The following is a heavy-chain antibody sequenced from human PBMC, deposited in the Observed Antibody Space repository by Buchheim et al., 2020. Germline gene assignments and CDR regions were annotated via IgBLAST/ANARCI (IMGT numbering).Heavy chain of an antibody. D-gene: IGHD2-8*01. CDR3: ARGMGRWYFDL. Sequence: EVQLVESGGGLVQPGGSLRLSCAASGFTFSGYDMHWVRQVTGGRLEWVSSVGAARDSFYPGSVKGRFTISRENAKNSVYLQMNSLRAGDTAVYYCARGMGRWYFDLWGRGT. J-gene: IGHJ2*01. V-gene: IGHV3-13*01. CDR2: VGAARDS. CDR1: GFTFSGYD.